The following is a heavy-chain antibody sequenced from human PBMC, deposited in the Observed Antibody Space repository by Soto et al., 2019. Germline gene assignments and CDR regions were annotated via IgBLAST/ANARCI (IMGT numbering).Heavy chain of an antibody. CDR3: ARDKQKWSRFRNYYYYGMDV. J-gene: IGHJ6*02. Sequence: GASVKVSWKASGGTFSSYAISWVRQAPGQGLEWMGGIIPIFGTANYAQKFQGRVTITADESTSTAYMELSSLRSEDTAVYYCARDKQKWSRFRNYYYYGMDVWGQGTTVTVSS. D-gene: IGHD2-15*01. CDR1: GGTFSSYA. CDR2: IIPIFGTA. V-gene: IGHV1-69*13.